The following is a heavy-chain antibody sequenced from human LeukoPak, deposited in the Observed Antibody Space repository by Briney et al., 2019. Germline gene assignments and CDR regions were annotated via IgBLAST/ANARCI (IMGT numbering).Heavy chain of an antibody. CDR2: INHSGST. CDR3: ARAADYAPMGDY. V-gene: IGHV4-34*01. D-gene: IGHD4-17*01. Sequence: SETLSLTCAVYGGSFSGYYWSWIRQPPGKGLEWIGEINHSGSTNYNPSLKSRVTISVDTSKNQFSLKLSSVTAADTAVYYCARAADYAPMGDYWGQGTLVTVSS. J-gene: IGHJ4*02. CDR1: GGSFSGYY.